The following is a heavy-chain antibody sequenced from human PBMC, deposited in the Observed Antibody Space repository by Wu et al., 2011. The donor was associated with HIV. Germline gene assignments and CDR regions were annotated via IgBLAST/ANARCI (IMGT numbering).Heavy chain of an antibody. CDR1: GDIFSNFA. CDR2: IIPILGSV. CDR3: ARVNLPYTVVTPGSFALDV. D-gene: IGHD4-23*01. Sequence: QVQLMQSEAEVKKPGSSVKVSCKSSGDIFSNFAINWVRQAPGHGLEWMGSIIPILGSVDYAPALQGRVTITADTPTNTAFMELTSLKSEDTAAYYCARVNLPYTVVTPGSFALDVWGQGTMVTVSS. J-gene: IGHJ3*01. V-gene: IGHV1-69*04.